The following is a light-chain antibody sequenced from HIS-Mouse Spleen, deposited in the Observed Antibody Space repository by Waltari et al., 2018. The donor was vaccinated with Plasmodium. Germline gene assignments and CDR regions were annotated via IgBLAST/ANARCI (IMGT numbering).Light chain of an antibody. Sequence: DVVMTQSTLSLPGTLGQPASISCRSSQSLVHSDGNTYLNWFLQRPGQSPRRLIYKVSNRDSGVPDRFSGSGSGTDFTLKISRVEAEDVGVYYCMQGTHWPRTFGQGTKVEIK. V-gene: IGKV2-30*02. CDR3: MQGTHWPRT. CDR2: KVS. J-gene: IGKJ1*01. CDR1: QSLVHSDGNTY.